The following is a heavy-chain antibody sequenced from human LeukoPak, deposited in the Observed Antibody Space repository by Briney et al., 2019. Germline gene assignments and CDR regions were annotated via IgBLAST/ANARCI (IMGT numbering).Heavy chain of an antibody. D-gene: IGHD1-7*01. CDR1: GGSFSGYY. J-gene: IGHJ5*02. Sequence: SETLSLTCAVYGGSFSGYYWSWIRQPPGKGLEWIGEINHSGSTNYNPSLKSRVTISVDTSKNQFSLKLSSVTAADTAVYYCARDRSNWNYRSNWFDPWGQGTLVTVCS. CDR2: INHSGST. V-gene: IGHV4-34*01. CDR3: ARDRSNWNYRSNWFDP.